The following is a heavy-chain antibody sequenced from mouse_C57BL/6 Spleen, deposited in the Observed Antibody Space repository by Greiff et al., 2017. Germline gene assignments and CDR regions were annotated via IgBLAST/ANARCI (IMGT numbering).Heavy chain of an antibody. Sequence: EVKLMESGGDLVKPGGSLKLSCAASGFTFSSYGMSWVRQTPDKRLEWVATISSGGSYTYYPDSVKGRFTISRDNAKNTLYLQMSSLKSEDTAMYYCARHTAVYYFDYWGQGTTLTVSS. D-gene: IGHD1-2*01. CDR3: ARHTAVYYFDY. V-gene: IGHV5-6*01. CDR2: ISSGGSYT. J-gene: IGHJ2*01. CDR1: GFTFSSYG.